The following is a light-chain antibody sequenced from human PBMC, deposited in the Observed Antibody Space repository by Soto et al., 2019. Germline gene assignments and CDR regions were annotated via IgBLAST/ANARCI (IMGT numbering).Light chain of an antibody. CDR2: AAS. V-gene: IGKV1-39*01. CDR3: QQNYSLPIT. CDR1: QSINTF. Sequence: DVQMTQYPSSLSASIGDRVTITCRASQSINTFLNWYHQKPGKAPDLLIYAASSLKSGVPSRFSGSGSGTHFTLTITGLQPADFATYYCQQNYSLPITFGQGTRLETK. J-gene: IGKJ5*01.